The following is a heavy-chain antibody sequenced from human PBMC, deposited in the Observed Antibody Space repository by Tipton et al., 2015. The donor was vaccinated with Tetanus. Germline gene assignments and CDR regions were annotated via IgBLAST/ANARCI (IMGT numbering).Heavy chain of an antibody. Sequence: GLVKPSETLSLTCTVSGGSISSYYWTWIRQPPGRGLEWIGYVHYSGSTNYSPSLRSRVPLSVDTSKNQFSLKLSSVTAADTAVYYCARIGWLQQNKPAFDIWGQGTVVTVSS. J-gene: IGHJ3*02. D-gene: IGHD6-19*01. CDR2: VHYSGST. CDR1: GGSISSYY. V-gene: IGHV4-59*01. CDR3: ARIGWLQQNKPAFDI.